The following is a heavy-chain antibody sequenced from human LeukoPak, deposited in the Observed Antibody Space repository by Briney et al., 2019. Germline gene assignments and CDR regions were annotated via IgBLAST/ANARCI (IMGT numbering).Heavy chain of an antibody. CDR3: AIRTGAFDY. V-gene: IGHV3-21*01. D-gene: IGHD7-27*01. J-gene: IGHJ4*02. CDR2: ISSSSSYI. Sequence: GGSMRLSCAASGFTFSSYSMNWARQAPGKGLEWVSSISSSSSYIYYADSVKGRFTISRDNAKNSLYLQMNSLRAEDTAVYYCAIRTGAFDYWGQGTLGTVSS. CDR1: GFTFSSYS.